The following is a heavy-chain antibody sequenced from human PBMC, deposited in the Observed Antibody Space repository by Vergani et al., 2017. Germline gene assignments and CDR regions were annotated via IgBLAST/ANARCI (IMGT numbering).Heavy chain of an antibody. D-gene: IGHD6-13*01. CDR3: ARASSWYTFGFDY. CDR1: GFTFSSYS. Sequence: EVQLVESGGGLVKPGGSLRLSCAASGFTFSSYSMNWVRQAPGKGLEWVSSISSSSSYIYYADSVKGRFTISRDNAKNSLYLQMNSLRAEDTAVYYWARASSWYTFGFDYWGQGTLVTVSS. CDR2: ISSSSSYI. J-gene: IGHJ4*02. V-gene: IGHV3-21*01.